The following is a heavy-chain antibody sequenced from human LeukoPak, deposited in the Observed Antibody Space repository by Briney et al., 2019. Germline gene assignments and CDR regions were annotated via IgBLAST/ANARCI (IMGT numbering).Heavy chain of an antibody. D-gene: IGHD2-21*02. J-gene: IGHJ4*02. Sequence: GGSLRLSCAASGFTFSSYGMHWVRQAPGKGLEWVAVIWYDGSNKYYADSVKGRFTISRDNSKNTLYLQMNSLRAEDTAVYYCARDQKDSYCGGDCYSGYFDYWGQGTLVTVSS. CDR2: IWYDGSNK. V-gene: IGHV3-33*01. CDR3: ARDQKDSYCGGDCYSGYFDY. CDR1: GFTFSSYG.